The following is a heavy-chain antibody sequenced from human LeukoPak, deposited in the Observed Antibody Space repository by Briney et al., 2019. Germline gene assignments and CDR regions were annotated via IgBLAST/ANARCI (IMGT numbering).Heavy chain of an antibody. CDR1: GFTFSSHG. D-gene: IGHD3-16*01. V-gene: IGHV3-23*01. Sequence: GGALRLSCADSGFTFSSHGMNWVRQAPGKGLEWVSGISGSGGNTYYADSVKGRFTISRDNSKNTLYLPMNSLRAEDTAVYYCAKDDNYIRFLSWGQGTVVTVSS. CDR2: ISGSGGNT. J-gene: IGHJ5*02. CDR3: AKDDNYIRFLS.